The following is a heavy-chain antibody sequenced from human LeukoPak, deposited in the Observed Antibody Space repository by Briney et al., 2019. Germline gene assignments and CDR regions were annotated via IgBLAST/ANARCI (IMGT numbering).Heavy chain of an antibody. D-gene: IGHD3-10*01. CDR3: TKGPRTVRFGDRHKGIFDY. CDR2: IYSAGST. V-gene: IGHV3-66*01. Sequence: PGGSLRLSCAVSGFTVSSNYMSWVRQAPGKGLEWASTIYSAGSTHYGDSVKGRFTISRDNSKNTLYLQMNSLRSEDTAVYYCTKGPRTVRFGDRHKGIFDYWGQGTLVTVSS. J-gene: IGHJ4*02. CDR1: GFTVSSNY.